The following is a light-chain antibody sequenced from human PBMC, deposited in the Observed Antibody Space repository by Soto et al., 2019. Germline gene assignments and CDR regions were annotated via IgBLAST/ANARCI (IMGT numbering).Light chain of an antibody. CDR1: QDISHY. Sequence: DLQMTQSPSSLSASAGDRVTITCQASQDISHYLNWYQQKPGKTPKVLISDASTLEVGVPSRFSGSGSGTDFTFTISSLQPEDIGTYYCQQYDSLPLTFGAGTKVEIK. V-gene: IGKV1-33*01. CDR2: DAS. J-gene: IGKJ4*01. CDR3: QQYDSLPLT.